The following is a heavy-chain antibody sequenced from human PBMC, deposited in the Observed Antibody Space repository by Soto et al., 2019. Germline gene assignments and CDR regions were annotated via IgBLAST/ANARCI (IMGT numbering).Heavy chain of an antibody. CDR3: AREGPPSPRSGWYNYFDY. D-gene: IGHD6-19*01. CDR2: ISSSSSTI. V-gene: IGHV3-48*01. Sequence: GGSPRLSCAASGFTFSSYSMNWVRQAPGKGLEWVSYISSSSSTIYYADSVKGRFTISRDNAKNSLYLQMNSLRAEDTAVYYCAREGPPSPRSGWYNYFDYWGQGTLVTVSS. J-gene: IGHJ4*02. CDR1: GFTFSSYS.